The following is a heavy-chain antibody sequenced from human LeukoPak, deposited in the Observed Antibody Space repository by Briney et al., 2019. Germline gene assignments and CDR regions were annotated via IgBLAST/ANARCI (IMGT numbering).Heavy chain of an antibody. D-gene: IGHD3-10*01. CDR3: ARVQLYYYGSGSWGYFDY. CDR1: GGSISSSSYY. V-gene: IGHV4-39*07. J-gene: IGHJ4*02. CDR2: IYYSGST. Sequence: SETLSLTCTVSGGSISSSSYYWGWIRQPPGKGLEWIGSIYYSGSTYYNPSLKSRVTISVDTSKNQFSLKLSSVTAADTAVYYCARVQLYYYGSGSWGYFDYWGQGTLVTVSS.